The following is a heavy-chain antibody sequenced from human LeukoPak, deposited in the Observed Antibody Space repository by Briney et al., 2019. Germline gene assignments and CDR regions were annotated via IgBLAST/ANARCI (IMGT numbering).Heavy chain of an antibody. V-gene: IGHV3-11*01. J-gene: IGHJ6*02. Sequence: GGSLRLSCAASGFTFSDHYMSWIRQTPGKGLEWVSYIYNSASNTYYADSVKGRFTISRDNAKNVLYLQMNNLRVEDTAVYYCARGHYGLDVWGQRTTVTVSS. CDR2: IYNSASNT. CDR1: GFTFSDHY. CDR3: ARGHYGLDV.